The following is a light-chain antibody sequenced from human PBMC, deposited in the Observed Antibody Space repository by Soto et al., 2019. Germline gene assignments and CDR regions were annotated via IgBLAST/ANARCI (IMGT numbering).Light chain of an antibody. CDR3: QQSYSTLAWT. CDR1: QSISSY. V-gene: IGKV1-39*01. CDR2: AAS. Sequence: DLPMTQSPSSLSASVGDRVTITCRASQSISSYLNWYQQKPGKAPKLLIYAASSLQSGVPSRFSGSGSGKDFTLTISSLQPEDFATYYGQQSYSTLAWTFGQGTKVEIK. J-gene: IGKJ1*01.